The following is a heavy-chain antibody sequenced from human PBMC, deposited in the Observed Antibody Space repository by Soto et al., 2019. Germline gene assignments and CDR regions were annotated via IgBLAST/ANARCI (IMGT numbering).Heavy chain of an antibody. CDR2: ISSTATYT. J-gene: IGHJ5*02. Sequence: PRGSLRLSCAASGFIFSDYYMSWLRQAPGKRLEWVSYISSTATYTNYADSVKGRFTISRDNAKNSLYLEMNSLRVEDTAVYYYARRSIVVRGTFHPCCKAPLVTV. V-gene: IGHV3-11*06. D-gene: IGHD6-6*01. CDR1: GFIFSDYY. CDR3: ARRSIVVRGTFHP.